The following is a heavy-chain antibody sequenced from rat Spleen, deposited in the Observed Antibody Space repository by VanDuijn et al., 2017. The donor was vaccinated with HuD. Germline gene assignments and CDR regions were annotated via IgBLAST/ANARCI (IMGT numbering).Heavy chain of an antibody. V-gene: IGHV5-25*01. Sequence: EVQLVESGGGLVQPGRSLKLSCAASGFTFSNYDMAWVRQAPTKGLEWVASISPSGGSTYYRDSVKGRFTVSRDNAKSTLYLQMDSLRSEDTATYYCARHGTMGITWDYFDYWGQGVMVTVSS. CDR2: ISPSGGST. D-gene: IGHD1-9*01. CDR3: ARHGTMGITWDYFDY. CDR1: GFTFSNYD. J-gene: IGHJ2*01.